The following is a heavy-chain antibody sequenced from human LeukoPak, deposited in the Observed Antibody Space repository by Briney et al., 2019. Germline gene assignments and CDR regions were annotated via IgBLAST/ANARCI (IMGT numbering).Heavy chain of an antibody. CDR1: GGTFSSYA. CDR3: ARPGLHGD. V-gene: IGHV1-69*04. Sequence: ASVKVSCKASGGTFSSYAISWVRQAPGQGLEWTGRIIPILGIANYAQKFQDRVTITADKSTSTAYMELSSLRSEDTAVYYCARPGLHGDWGRGTLVTVSS. CDR2: IIPILGIA. D-gene: IGHD4-11*01. J-gene: IGHJ4*02.